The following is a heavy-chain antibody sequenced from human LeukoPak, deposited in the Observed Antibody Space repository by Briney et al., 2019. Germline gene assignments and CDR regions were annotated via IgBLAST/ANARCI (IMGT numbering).Heavy chain of an antibody. V-gene: IGHV1-69*05. D-gene: IGHD3-22*01. Sequence: ASVEVSCKTSRDTVTTYGITGGRQTPGERRGWVGGIIPIFRTANSAQKFQGRVTITTDESTSTAYMELSRLRSEDTDVYYCVERTSSGYYYWGQGTLVTVSS. CDR1: RDTVTTYG. CDR3: VERTSSGYYY. CDR2: IIPIFRTA. J-gene: IGHJ4*02.